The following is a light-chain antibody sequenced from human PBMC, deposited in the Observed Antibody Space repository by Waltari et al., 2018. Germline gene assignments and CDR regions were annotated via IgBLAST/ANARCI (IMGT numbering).Light chain of an antibody. CDR3: QQYGDSPWT. CDR1: QSVRIHY. CDR2: DVS. J-gene: IGKJ1*01. Sequence: EIVLTQSPGTLSLSPGERAVLSCRASQSVRIHYLAWYQQKPGQAPRLLIYDVSNRATGIPDRFSGSGSGTDFTLTISRLEPEDFAAYYCQQYGDSPWTFGQGTRVEIK. V-gene: IGKV3-20*01.